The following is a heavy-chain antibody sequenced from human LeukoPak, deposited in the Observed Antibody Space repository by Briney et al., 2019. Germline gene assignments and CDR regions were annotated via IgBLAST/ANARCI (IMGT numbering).Heavy chain of an antibody. D-gene: IGHD3-16*01. V-gene: IGHV3-23*01. Sequence: GGSLRLSCAASGFTFSSHGMNWVRQAPGKGLEWVSGVSPSGGITYYTDSVKGRFTISRDNSKNTVSLQMNSLRGDDTAVYYCAKDDAWGRYKDWGQGTLVTVSS. CDR2: VSPSGGIT. CDR3: AKDDAWGRYKD. CDR1: GFTFSSHG. J-gene: IGHJ1*01.